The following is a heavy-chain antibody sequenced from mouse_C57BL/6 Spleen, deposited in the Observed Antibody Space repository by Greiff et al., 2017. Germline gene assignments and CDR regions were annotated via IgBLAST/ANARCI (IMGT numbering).Heavy chain of an antibody. J-gene: IGHJ2*01. Sequence: VQLQQSGPELVKPGASVKLSCKASGYTFTSYDINWVKQRPGQGLEWSGWIYPRAGSTKYNEKFKGKATLNVDTSSSTAYMVLHSLTSEDSAVYFCARELGREYFDYWGQGTTLTVSS. CDR3: ARELGREYFDY. D-gene: IGHD4-1*01. CDR2: IYPRAGST. V-gene: IGHV1-85*01. CDR1: GYTFTSYD.